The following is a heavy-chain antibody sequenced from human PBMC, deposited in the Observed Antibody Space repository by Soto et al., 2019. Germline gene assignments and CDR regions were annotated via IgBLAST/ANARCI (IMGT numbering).Heavy chain of an antibody. CDR2: INPNSGGT. J-gene: IGHJ5*02. V-gene: IGHV1-2*04. CDR3: ASGPGRQIVIRTDENWFDP. Sequence: QVQLVQSGAEVKKPGASVKVSCKASGYTFTGYYMHWVRQAPGQGLEWMGWINPNSGGTNYAHKLQGCFTLTRDTSISTDCISLSRQRSADTAVYYCASGPGRQIVIRTDENWFDPWGQGTLVTVSS. CDR1: GYTFTGYY. D-gene: IGHD6-6*01.